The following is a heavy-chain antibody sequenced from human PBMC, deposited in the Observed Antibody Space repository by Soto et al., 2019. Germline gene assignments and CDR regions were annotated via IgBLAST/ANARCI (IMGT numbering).Heavy chain of an antibody. V-gene: IGHV3-15*07. Sequence: PGGSLRLSCAASCFTFSNAWMNWVRQAPGKGLEWVGRIKSKTDGGTTDYAAPVKGRFTISRDDSKNTLYLQMNSLKTEDTAVYYCTTDFTGVVTTLDYYYYYGMDVWGQGTTVTVSS. CDR1: CFTFSNAW. CDR2: IKSKTDGGTT. D-gene: IGHD3-3*01. J-gene: IGHJ6*02. CDR3: TTDFTGVVTTLDYYYYYGMDV.